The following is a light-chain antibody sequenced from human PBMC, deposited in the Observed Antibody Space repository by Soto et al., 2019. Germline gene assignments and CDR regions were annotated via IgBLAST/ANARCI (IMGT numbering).Light chain of an antibody. CDR2: KAS. V-gene: IGKV1-5*03. CDR1: QTISSW. J-gene: IGKJ1*01. Sequence: DIQMTQYPSTVSESERDRVTITCRASQTISSWLAWYQQKPGKAPKLLIYKASTLKSGVPSRFSGSGSGTEFTLTIMSLQPDDFATYYCQLYNSYLEAFAQGTKVDI. CDR3: QLYNSYLEA.